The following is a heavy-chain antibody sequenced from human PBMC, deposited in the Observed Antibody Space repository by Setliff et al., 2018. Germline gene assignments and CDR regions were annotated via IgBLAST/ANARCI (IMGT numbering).Heavy chain of an antibody. CDR3: ARRRLYSSSWFEGAFDI. D-gene: IGHD6-13*01. CDR1: GGSISSSSYY. V-gene: IGHV4-39*01. CDR2: IYYSGST. Sequence: NPSETLSLTCTVSGGSISSSSYYWGRIRQPPGKGLEWIGSIYYSGSTYYNPSLKSRVTISVDTSKNQFSLKLSSVTAADTAVYYCARRRLYSSSWFEGAFDIWGQGTMVTVSS. J-gene: IGHJ3*02.